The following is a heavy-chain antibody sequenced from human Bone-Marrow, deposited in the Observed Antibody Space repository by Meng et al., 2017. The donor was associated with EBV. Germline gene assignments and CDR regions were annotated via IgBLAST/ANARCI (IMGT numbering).Heavy chain of an antibody. D-gene: IGHD3-10*01. V-gene: IGHV3-30*03. J-gene: IGHJ4*02. CDR2: ISYDGGDQ. CDR3: ARVRVRGVHYFGV. CDR1: GFVFHTYA. Sequence: QEHLVESGGGVVQTGTSLTLSWAASGFVFHTYAMHWVRQAPGKGLEWVALISYDGGDQQYADSVKGRFTVSRDNSKNTLYLEMNSLRTEDTAVYYCARVRVRGVHYFGVWGQGAMVTVSS.